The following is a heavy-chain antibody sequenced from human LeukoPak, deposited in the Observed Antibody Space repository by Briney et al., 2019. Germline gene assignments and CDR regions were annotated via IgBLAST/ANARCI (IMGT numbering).Heavy chain of an antibody. V-gene: IGHV3-15*01. CDR1: GFTFSNAW. J-gene: IGHJ4*02. CDR3: TTLVRFLYYLDC. Sequence: GGSLRLSCAASGFTFSNAWMTWVRQAPGKGLEWVGRIKSKPDGGTADYAAPVKGRFTISRDDSKNTLYLQMNSLKTEDTAVYYCTTLVRFLYYLDCWGQGTLVTVSS. D-gene: IGHD3-3*01. CDR2: IKSKPDGGTA.